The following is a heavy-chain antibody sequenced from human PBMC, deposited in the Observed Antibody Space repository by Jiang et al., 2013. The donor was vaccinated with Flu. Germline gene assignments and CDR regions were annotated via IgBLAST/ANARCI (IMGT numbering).Heavy chain of an antibody. D-gene: IGHD3-10*01. J-gene: IGHJ3*02. V-gene: IGHV3-33*08. Sequence: VQLVESGGGVVQPGGSLRLSCEVSGFTLSSCGIHWVRQAPGKGLEWVTVIWYDGSTTYYADSVRGRFTISRDYSKDMVFLQMDSLRADDTAVYYCARDIGDVASPRNDAFNTWGQGTRVTVS. CDR1: GFTLSSCG. CDR3: ARDIGDVASPRNDAFNT. CDR2: IWYDGSTT.